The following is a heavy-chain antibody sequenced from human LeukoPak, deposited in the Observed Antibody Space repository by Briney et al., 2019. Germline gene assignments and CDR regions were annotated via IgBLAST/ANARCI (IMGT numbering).Heavy chain of an antibody. J-gene: IGHJ4*02. CDR2: INPSGGST. CDR1: GYTFTSYY. Sequence: ASVKVSCKESGYTFTSYYMHWVRQAPGQGLEWMGIINPSGGSTSYAQKFQGRVTMTRDTSTSTVYMELSSLRSEDTAVYYCASLETPDSSSDYWGQGTLVTVSS. D-gene: IGHD6-6*01. CDR3: ASLETPDSSSDY. V-gene: IGHV1-46*01.